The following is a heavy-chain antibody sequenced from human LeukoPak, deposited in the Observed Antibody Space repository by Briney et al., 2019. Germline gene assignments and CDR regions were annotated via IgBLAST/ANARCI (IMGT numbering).Heavy chain of an antibody. V-gene: IGHV1-18*01. J-gene: IGHJ4*02. CDR2: IINKNGNT. D-gene: IGHD2-2*01. Sequence: GASVKVSCKASGFTFSGYSISWVRQAPGQGLEWMGWIINKNGNTEYAQKFQGRVTMTTDTSTSTAYMELRSLRSDDTAVYYCARGSLGGYCSTTSCVMGVYWGQGTLVTVSS. CDR1: GFTFSGYS. CDR3: ARGSLGGYCSTTSCVMGVY.